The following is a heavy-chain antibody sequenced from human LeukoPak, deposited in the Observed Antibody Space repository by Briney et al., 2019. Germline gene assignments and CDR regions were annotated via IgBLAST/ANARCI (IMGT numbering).Heavy chain of an antibody. CDR2: INHSGST. V-gene: IGHV4-34*01. CDR3: ARGSDYGDYYFDY. Sequence: SETLSLTCAVYGGSFSGYYWSWIRQPPGKGLEWIGEINHSGSTNYNPSLKSRVTISVDTSKNQFSLKLSSVTAADTAVYYCARGSDYGDYYFDYWGQRTLVTVSS. D-gene: IGHD4-17*01. J-gene: IGHJ4*02. CDR1: GGSFSGYY.